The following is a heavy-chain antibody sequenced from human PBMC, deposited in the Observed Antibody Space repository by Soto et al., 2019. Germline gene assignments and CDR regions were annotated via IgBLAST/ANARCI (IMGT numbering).Heavy chain of an antibody. D-gene: IGHD2-15*01. CDR1: GGTFSSYA. V-gene: IGHV1-69*12. J-gene: IGHJ2*01. Sequence: QVQLGQSGAEVKKPGSSVKVSCKASGGTFSSYAISWVRQAPGQGLEWMGGIIPIFGTANYAQKFQGRVTITADESTSTAYMELSSLRSEDTAVYYCARVVTVVKSFHYWYFDLWGRGTLVTVSS. CDR2: IIPIFGTA. CDR3: ARVVTVVKSFHYWYFDL.